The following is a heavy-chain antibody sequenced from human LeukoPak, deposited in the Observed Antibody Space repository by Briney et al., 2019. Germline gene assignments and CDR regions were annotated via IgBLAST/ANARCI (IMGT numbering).Heavy chain of an antibody. CDR3: ARHTLYGSGSYYVYYFDY. CDR1: GYTFTGYY. CDR2: INPNSGGT. Sequence: ASVKVSCKASGYTFTGYYMHWVRQAPGQGLEWMGWINPNSGGTNYAQKFQGRVTMTRDTSISTAYMELSRLRSDDTAVYYCARHTLYGSGSYYVYYFDYWGQGTLVTVSS. J-gene: IGHJ4*02. V-gene: IGHV1-2*02. D-gene: IGHD3-10*01.